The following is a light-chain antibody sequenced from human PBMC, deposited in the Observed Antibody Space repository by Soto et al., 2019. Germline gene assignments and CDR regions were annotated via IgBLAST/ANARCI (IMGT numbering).Light chain of an antibody. CDR1: SSDVGGYNY. V-gene: IGLV2-14*01. CDR3: SSYTSSSLWV. CDR2: DVS. J-gene: IGLJ1*01. Sequence: QSALTQPASVSGSPGQSITISCTGTSSDVGGYNYVSWYQQHPGKAPKLMIYDVSNRPSGVSNRFSGSKSGNTASLTISGLQAEYEADYYCSSYTSSSLWVFGTGTKVTVL.